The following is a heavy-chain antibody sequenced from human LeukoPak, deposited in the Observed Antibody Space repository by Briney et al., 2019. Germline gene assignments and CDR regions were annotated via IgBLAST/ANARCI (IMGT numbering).Heavy chain of an antibody. Sequence: PSETLSLTCTVSGGSISSSSYYWGWIRQPPGKGLEWIGSIYYSGSTYYNPSLKSRVTISVDTSKNQFSLKLSSVTAADTAVYYCARGYSNYVGYNWSDPWGEGTLVTVSS. D-gene: IGHD4-11*01. J-gene: IGHJ5*02. CDR1: GGSISSSSYY. V-gene: IGHV4-39*07. CDR2: IYYSGST. CDR3: ARGYSNYVGYNWSDP.